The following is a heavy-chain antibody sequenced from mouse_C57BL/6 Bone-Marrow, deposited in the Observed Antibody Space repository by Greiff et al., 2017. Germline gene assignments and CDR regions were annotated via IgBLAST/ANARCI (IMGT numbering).Heavy chain of an antibody. D-gene: IGHD3-3*01. V-gene: IGHV14-4*01. CDR3: TTEGFFDF. J-gene: IGHJ2*01. CDR1: GFNIKDDY. Sequence: ELQLQESGAELVRPGASVKLSCTASGFNIKDDYMYWVNQRPEQGLEWIGWIEPENGDTEYASKFQGKATITADTSYNTAYLQLSSLTSEDTAVYYSTTEGFFDFWGQGTTLTVSS. CDR2: IEPENGDT.